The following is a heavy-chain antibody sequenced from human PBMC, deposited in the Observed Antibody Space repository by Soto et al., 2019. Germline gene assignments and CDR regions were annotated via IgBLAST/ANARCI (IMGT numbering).Heavy chain of an antibody. J-gene: IGHJ4*02. V-gene: IGHV3-74*01. CDR2: MNSDGSTT. Sequence: GWSLRLSFAASGFTFGNSWMHWVRQAPGEGLEWVSRMNSDGSTTYYADSVKGRFTVSRDNAKNTLYLQMNSLRDEETAVYYCATAEVDYWGPGTLVPVSS. CDR1: GFTFGNSW. CDR3: ATAEVDY.